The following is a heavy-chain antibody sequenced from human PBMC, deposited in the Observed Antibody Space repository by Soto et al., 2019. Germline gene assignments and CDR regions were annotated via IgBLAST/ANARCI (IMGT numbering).Heavy chain of an antibody. Sequence: GGSLRLSCAASGFTFSSYGMHWVRQAPGKGLEWVAVIWYDGSNKYYADSVKGRFTISRDNSKNTLYLQMNSLRAEDTAVYYCATDYSSWANWGQGTLVTVSS. CDR3: ATDYSSWAN. CDR1: GFTFSSYG. CDR2: IWYDGSNK. V-gene: IGHV3-33*01. D-gene: IGHD2-15*01. J-gene: IGHJ4*02.